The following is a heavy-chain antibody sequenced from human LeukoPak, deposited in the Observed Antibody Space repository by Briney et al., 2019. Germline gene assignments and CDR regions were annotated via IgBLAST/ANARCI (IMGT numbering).Heavy chain of an antibody. CDR3: ARGRLIRYSSGWYDP. CDR1: GYTFTSNY. Sequence: ASVKVSCKAFGYTFTSNYMHWVRQAPGQGLEWMGIINPSGGSTSYAQKFQGRVTMTRDMSTSTVYMELSSLRSEDTAVYYCARGRLIRYSSGWYDPWGQGTLVTVSS. D-gene: IGHD6-19*01. V-gene: IGHV1-46*01. J-gene: IGHJ5*02. CDR2: INPSGGST.